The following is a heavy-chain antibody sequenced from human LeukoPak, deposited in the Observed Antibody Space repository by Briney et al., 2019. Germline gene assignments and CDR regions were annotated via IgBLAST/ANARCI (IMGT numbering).Heavy chain of an antibody. J-gene: IGHJ3*01. CDR2: IYYSGGT. Sequence: SETLSLTCTVSGGSISSYYCSWIRQPPGKGLEWIGYIYYSGGTNYNPSLKSRVTISLDASKNQFSLKLNSVTAADTAVYYCARRLSDAFDVWGQGTMVTAST. D-gene: IGHD2-2*01. CDR3: ARRLSDAFDV. V-gene: IGHV4-59*08. CDR1: GGSISSYY.